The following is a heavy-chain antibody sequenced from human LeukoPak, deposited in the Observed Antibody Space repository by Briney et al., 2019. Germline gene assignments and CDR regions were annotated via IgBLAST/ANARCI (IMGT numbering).Heavy chain of an antibody. Sequence: GGSLRLSCAASGFTFSNAWMNWVRQAPGKGLEWVGRIKSKTDGGTTDYAAPVKGRFTISRDDSKNTLYLQMNSLKTEDTAIYYCTRGYCSGGGCSGFHNWFDPWGREPWSPSPQ. J-gene: IGHJ5*02. V-gene: IGHV3-15*07. D-gene: IGHD2-15*01. CDR1: GFTFSNAW. CDR2: IKSKTDGGTT. CDR3: TRGYCSGGGCSGFHNWFDP.